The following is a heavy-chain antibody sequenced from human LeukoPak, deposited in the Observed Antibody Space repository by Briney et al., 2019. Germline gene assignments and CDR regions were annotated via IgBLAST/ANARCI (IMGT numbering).Heavy chain of an antibody. V-gene: IGHV1-18*01. CDR1: GYSFTSSG. J-gene: IGHJ4*02. D-gene: IGHD6-13*01. CDR2: ISAYNGHT. Sequence: GASVKVSCKASGYSFTSSGINWVRQAPGQGLEWMGWISAYNGHTNYAQNLQGRVTMTTDTSTRTACMELRSLRSDDTAVYYCATYSSSWHFDYWGQGTLVTVSS. CDR3: ATYSSSWHFDY.